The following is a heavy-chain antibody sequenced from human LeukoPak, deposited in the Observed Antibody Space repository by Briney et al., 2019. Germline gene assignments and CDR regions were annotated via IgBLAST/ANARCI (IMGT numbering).Heavy chain of an antibody. Sequence: GGSLRLSCAASGFTFSSYAMNWVRQAPGKGLEWVSTISGSGDSTYYADSVKGRFTISRDNAQNTRYLQMNSLRAEDTAVYYCARDRGYSCGYWGQGTLVTVSS. CDR1: GFTFSSYA. V-gene: IGHV3-23*01. D-gene: IGHD5-18*01. CDR3: ARDRGYSCGY. J-gene: IGHJ4*02. CDR2: ISGSGDST.